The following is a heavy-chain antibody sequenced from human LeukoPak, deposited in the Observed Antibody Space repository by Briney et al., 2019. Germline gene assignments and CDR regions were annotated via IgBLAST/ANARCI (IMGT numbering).Heavy chain of an antibody. V-gene: IGHV4-59*08. D-gene: IGHD2-21*01. J-gene: IGHJ3*02. Sequence: SETLSLTCTVSGGSISGYYWSWIRQPPGKGLEWIGYIYYSGSTSYNPSLKSRVTISVDTSRDLFFLILNSVTAADTAVYYCARQTDWYGDAFDMWGQGTMVTVSP. CDR1: GGSISGYY. CDR3: ARQTDWYGDAFDM. CDR2: IYYSGST.